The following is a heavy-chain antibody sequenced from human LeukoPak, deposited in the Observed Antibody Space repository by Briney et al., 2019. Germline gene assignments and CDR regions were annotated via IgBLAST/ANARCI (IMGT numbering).Heavy chain of an antibody. J-gene: IGHJ4*02. CDR3: AKDWSISAYNFPSPDY. CDR2: ISYDGKNK. V-gene: IGHV3-30*18. Sequence: RSLRLSCAASGFTFSNYGMHWVRQAPGKGLEWVAVISYDGKNKYYADSVKGRFTISSDNSKNTLYLQINSLRAEDTAVYYCAKDWSISAYNFPSPDYWGQGTLVPVSP. D-gene: IGHD5-24*01. CDR1: GFTFSNYG.